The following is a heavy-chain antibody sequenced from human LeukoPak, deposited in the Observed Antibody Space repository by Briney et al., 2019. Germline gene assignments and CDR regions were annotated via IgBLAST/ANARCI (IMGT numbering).Heavy chain of an antibody. CDR2: IWYDGSNK. CDR1: GFTFSSYG. V-gene: IGHV3-33*01. J-gene: IGHJ4*02. CDR3: ARDVRFTVDY. D-gene: IGHD3-16*01. Sequence: GRSLRLSCAASGFTFSSYGMHWGRQAPGKGLEWVAVIWYDGSNKYYADSVKGRFTISRDNSKNTLYLQMNSLRGEDTAVYYCARDVRFTVDYRGQGTLVTVSS.